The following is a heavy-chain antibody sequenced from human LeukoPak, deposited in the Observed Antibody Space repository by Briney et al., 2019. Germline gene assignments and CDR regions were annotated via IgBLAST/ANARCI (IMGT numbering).Heavy chain of an antibody. V-gene: IGHV4-39*07. Sequence: PSETLSLTCTVSGGSISSSSYYWGWLRQPPGKGLEWIGSIYYSGSTYYNPSLKSRVTISVDTSKNQFSLKLSSVTAADTAVYYCARVGRLRSWYWFDPWGQGTLVTVSS. CDR3: ARVGRLRSWYWFDP. CDR2: IYYSGST. CDR1: GGSISSSSYY. D-gene: IGHD1-26*01. J-gene: IGHJ5*02.